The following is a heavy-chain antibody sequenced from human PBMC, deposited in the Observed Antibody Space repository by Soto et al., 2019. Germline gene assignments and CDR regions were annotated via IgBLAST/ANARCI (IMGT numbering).Heavy chain of an antibody. V-gene: IGHV3-23*01. CDR1: GFAFNTYA. D-gene: IGHD6-6*01. J-gene: IGHJ6*04. CDR3: ASFIAARRIV. CDR2: ISGSGDRT. Sequence: PGGSLRLSCAASGFAFNTYAMDWVRQAPGKGLEWVSSISGSGDRTYYADSVKGRFTISRDNSENTLYLEMNSLRAEDTAVYYCASFIAARRIVWGKGTTVTVSS.